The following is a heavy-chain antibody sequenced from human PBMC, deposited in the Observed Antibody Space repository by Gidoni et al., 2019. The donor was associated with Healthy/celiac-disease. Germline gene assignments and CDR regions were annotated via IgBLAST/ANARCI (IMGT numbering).Heavy chain of an antibody. D-gene: IGHD3-3*01. CDR1: GFTFADYA. J-gene: IGHJ4*02. V-gene: IGHV3-9*01. Sequence: EVQLVESGGGLVQPGRSLRLSCAASGFTFADYAMHWVRQASGKGLEWVSGISWNSGSIGYADSVKGRFTVSRDNAKNSLYLQMNSLRAEDTALYYCAKGVDYDFWSGYPHYFDYWGQGTLVTVSS. CDR2: ISWNSGSI. CDR3: AKGVDYDFWSGYPHYFDY.